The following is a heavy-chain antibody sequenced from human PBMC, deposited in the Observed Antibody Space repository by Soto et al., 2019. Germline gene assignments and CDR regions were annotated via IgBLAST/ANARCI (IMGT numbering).Heavy chain of an antibody. CDR2: IYYSGST. D-gene: IGHD2-2*01. V-gene: IGHV4-59*08. CDR3: ARHVPYCSDTSHCAYGMDV. CDR1: CGSITSYY. Sequence: SETLSLTCTVSCGSITSYYWSWIRQPPGQGLEWIGYIYYSGSTNYNPSLKSRVTISVDTSKNQFSLKLSSVTAADTAVYYCARHVPYCSDTSHCAYGMDVWGQGTTVTVS. J-gene: IGHJ6*02.